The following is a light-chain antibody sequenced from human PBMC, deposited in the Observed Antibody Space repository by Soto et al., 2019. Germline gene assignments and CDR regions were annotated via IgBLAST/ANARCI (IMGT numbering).Light chain of an antibody. CDR3: QQRSNSPLT. V-gene: IGKV3-11*01. J-gene: IGKJ3*01. CDR1: QSVSSY. CDR2: DAS. Sequence: EIVLTQSPATLSLSPGERATLSCRASQSVSSYLAWYQQKPGQAPRLLIYDASNRATGIPARFSGSGSGTDFTLTISSLPPEDFAVYYYQQRSNSPLTFGPGTKVDIK.